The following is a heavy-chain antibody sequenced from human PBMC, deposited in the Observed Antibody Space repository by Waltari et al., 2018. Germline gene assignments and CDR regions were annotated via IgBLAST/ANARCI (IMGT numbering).Heavy chain of an antibody. CDR1: GGPIGSYY. V-gene: IGHV4-4*07. J-gene: IGHJ5*02. CDR3: TRDSGVFWS. Sequence: QVQLQESGPRLVKPSETLSLTCNVSGGPIGSYYWGWIRQPAGKGLEWVGRVYINGRTDYNPSRKSRVTVSLDTSKQQFSLKLTSVTAADTAMYYCTRDSGVFWSWSQGTLVTVSS. CDR2: VYINGRT. D-gene: IGHD3-10*01.